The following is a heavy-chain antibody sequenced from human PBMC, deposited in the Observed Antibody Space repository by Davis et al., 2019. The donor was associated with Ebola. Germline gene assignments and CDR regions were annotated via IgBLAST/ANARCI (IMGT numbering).Heavy chain of an antibody. CDR3: ARVFAQQDWYFDL. J-gene: IGHJ2*01. CDR2: ISGSGGST. Sequence: GESLKISCAASGFTVSSNYMSWVRQAPGKGLEWVSAISGSGGSTYYADSVKGRFTISRDNSKNTLYLQMNSLRGEDTAVYYCARVFAQQDWYFDLWGRGTLVTVSS. V-gene: IGHV3-23*01. D-gene: IGHD6-13*01. CDR1: GFTVSSNY.